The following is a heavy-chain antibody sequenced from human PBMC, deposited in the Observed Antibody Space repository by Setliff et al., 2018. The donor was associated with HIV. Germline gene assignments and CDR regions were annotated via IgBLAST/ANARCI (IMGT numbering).Heavy chain of an antibody. D-gene: IGHD3-22*01. Sequence: SETLSLTCAVSGGSISSGGYSWNWIRQPPGKGLEWIGYIYHSGSTFYNPSLKSRVTISVDRSKNQFSLKLTSVTAADTAVYYCAHYYYDTSGQPFDYWGQGTLVTVSS. CDR2: IYHSGST. J-gene: IGHJ4*02. CDR3: AHYYYDTSGQPFDY. CDR1: GGSISSGGYS. V-gene: IGHV4-30-2*01.